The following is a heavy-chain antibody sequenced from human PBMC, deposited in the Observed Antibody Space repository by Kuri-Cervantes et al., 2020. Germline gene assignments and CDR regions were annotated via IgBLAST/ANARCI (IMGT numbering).Heavy chain of an antibody. CDR3: ARGVEGFLDYFNY. V-gene: IGHV4-61*01. Sequence: SETLSLTCAVSGYSISSGYYWGWIRQPPGKGLEWIGYIYYSGGTNYNPSLKSRVTISVDTSKDQFSLRLTSVTAADTAMYYCARGVEGFLDYFNYWGQGTLVTVSS. CDR2: IYYSGGT. J-gene: IGHJ4*02. D-gene: IGHD2-15*01. CDR1: GYSISSGYY.